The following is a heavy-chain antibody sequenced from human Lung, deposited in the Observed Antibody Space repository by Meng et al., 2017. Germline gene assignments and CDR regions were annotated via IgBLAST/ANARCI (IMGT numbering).Heavy chain of an antibody. V-gene: IGHV4-34*01. D-gene: IGHD4-11*01. J-gene: IGHJ4*02. Sequence: QRPLQQWGAGILKPSETLSCTGVVFGGFLSDYYWSWIRQPPGKGLEWIGEINHSGSTNYNPSLESRATISVDTSQNNLSLKLSSVTAADSAVYYCARGPTTMAHDFDYWGQGTLVTVSS. CDR2: INHSGST. CDR1: GGFLSDYY. CDR3: ARGPTTMAHDFDY.